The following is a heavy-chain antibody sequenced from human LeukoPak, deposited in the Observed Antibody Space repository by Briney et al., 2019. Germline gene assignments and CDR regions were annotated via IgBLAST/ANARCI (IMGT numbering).Heavy chain of an antibody. CDR2: ISGSGGST. Sequence: GGSLRLSCAASGFTFSSYAMSWVRQAPGKGLEWVSAISGSGGSTNYADSVKGRFAISRDNSKNTLYLQMNSLRAEDTAVYYCAKDGRGIIMIVEYFDSWGRGTLVTVSS. V-gene: IGHV3-23*01. CDR1: GFTFSSYA. J-gene: IGHJ4*02. CDR3: AKDGRGIIMIVEYFDS. D-gene: IGHD3-22*01.